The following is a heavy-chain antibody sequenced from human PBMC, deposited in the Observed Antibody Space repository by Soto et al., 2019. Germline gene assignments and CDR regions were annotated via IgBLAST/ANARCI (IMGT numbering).Heavy chain of an antibody. D-gene: IGHD3-22*01. CDR2: FYDSGST. CDR3: ARVGSGGYSNNWFDP. Sequence: PSATLSLTCTVSRGSISDYYWGWIRQPPGKGLEWVGYFYDSGSTKYNPSLKSRVTISVDTSKNQISLEMKSVTVADTAVYYCARVGSGGYSNNWFDPWGQGTLVTVSS. J-gene: IGHJ5*02. CDR1: RGSISDYY. V-gene: IGHV4-59*01.